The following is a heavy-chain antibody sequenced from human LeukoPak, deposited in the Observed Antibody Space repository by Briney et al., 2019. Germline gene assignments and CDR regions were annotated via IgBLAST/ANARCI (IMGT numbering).Heavy chain of an antibody. V-gene: IGHV3-30*18. J-gene: IGHJ4*02. Sequence: GGSLRLSCAASGFTFSSYGMHWVRQAPGKGLEWVAVISYDGSNKYYADSVKGRFTISRGNSKNTLYLQMNSLRAEDTAVYYCAKDLVVVPDYWGQGTLVTVSS. CDR2: ISYDGSNK. CDR1: GFTFSSYG. D-gene: IGHD2-21*01. CDR3: AKDLVVVPDY.